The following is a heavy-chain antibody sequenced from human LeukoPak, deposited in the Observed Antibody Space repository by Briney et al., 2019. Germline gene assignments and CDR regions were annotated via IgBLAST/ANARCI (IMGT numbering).Heavy chain of an antibody. CDR3: AREAGYSSGWYLGGDSVNWFDP. CDR2: IYYSGST. CDR1: GGSISSSSYY. V-gene: IGHV4-39*07. Sequence: SETLSLTCTVSGGSISSSSYYWGWIRQPPGKGLEWIGSIYYSGSTNYNPSLKSRVTISVDTSKNQISLKLSSVTAADTAVYYCAREAGYSSGWYLGGDSVNWFDPWGQGTLVTVSS. J-gene: IGHJ5*02. D-gene: IGHD6-19*01.